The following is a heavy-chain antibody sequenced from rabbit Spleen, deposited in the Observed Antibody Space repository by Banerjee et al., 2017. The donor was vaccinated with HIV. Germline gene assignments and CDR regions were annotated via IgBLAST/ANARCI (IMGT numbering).Heavy chain of an antibody. V-gene: IGHV1S40*01. CDR1: GLDFSSSYW. CDR3: ARDLTNVIGWNFGW. CDR2: IVTGSSGST. D-gene: IGHD1-1*01. Sequence: QSLEESGGDLVKPGASLTLTCTASGLDFSSSYWICWVRQAPGKGLEWIACIVTGSSGSTYYASWAKGRFTITKTSSTTVTLQMTSLTAADTATYFCARDLTNVIGWNFGWWGPGTLVTVS. J-gene: IGHJ4*01.